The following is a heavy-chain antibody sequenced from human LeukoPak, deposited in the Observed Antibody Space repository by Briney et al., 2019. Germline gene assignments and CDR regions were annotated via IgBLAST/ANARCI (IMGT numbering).Heavy chain of an antibody. CDR1: GFTFGDYA. CDR2: IRRKAYGGTT. Sequence: PGRSLRLSCTASGFTFGDYAVSWVRQAPGKGLEWVGFIRRKAYGGTTEYAASVKDRFTISRDDSKGIAYLQMNSLRTEDTAVYYCARAYSGTLHAAFDIWGQGTMVTVSS. J-gene: IGHJ3*02. V-gene: IGHV3-49*04. D-gene: IGHD1-26*01. CDR3: ARAYSGTLHAAFDI.